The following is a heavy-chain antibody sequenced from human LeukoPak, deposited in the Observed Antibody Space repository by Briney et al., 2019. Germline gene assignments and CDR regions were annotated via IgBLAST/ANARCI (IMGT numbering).Heavy chain of an antibody. CDR1: GVSISSYY. D-gene: IGHD4-17*01. V-gene: IGHV4-59*01. Sequence: PSETLSLTCTVSGVSISSYYWSWIRQPPGKGLEWIGYIYYSGSTNYNPSLKSRVTISVDTSKNQFSLKLSSVTAADTAVYYCASSYYGDSTIDYWGQGTLVTVSS. CDR3: ASSYYGDSTIDY. CDR2: IYYSGST. J-gene: IGHJ4*02.